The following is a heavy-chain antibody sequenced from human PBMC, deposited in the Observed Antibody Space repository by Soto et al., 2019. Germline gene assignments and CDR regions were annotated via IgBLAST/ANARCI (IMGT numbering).Heavy chain of an antibody. V-gene: IGHV3-30*18. CDR3: VKDRSDTWSFDY. Sequence: QVQLVESGGGVVQPGRSLRLSCSASGFIYSSCAMHWVRQVPGKGLEWLAVVSHDGTLYPYADSVKGRFTISRDNSRKTLYLQMNSLRPDDTAVYYCVKDRSDTWSFDYWGQGTLVPVSS. CDR2: VSHDGTLY. CDR1: GFIYSSCA. J-gene: IGHJ4*02. D-gene: IGHD2-8*02.